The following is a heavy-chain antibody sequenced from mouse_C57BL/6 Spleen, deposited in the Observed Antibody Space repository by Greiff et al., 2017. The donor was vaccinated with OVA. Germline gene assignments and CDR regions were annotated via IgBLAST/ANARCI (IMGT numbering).Heavy chain of an antibody. CDR2: IDPANGYT. Sequence: EVKLVESVAELVRPGASVKLSCTASGFNIKNTYMHWVKQRPEQGLEWIGRIDPANGYTKYAPKFQGKATITADTSSNTAYLQLRSLTSEDTAIYSCARGYYYGSSYKSLFDYWGQGTTLTVSS. V-gene: IGHV14-3*01. D-gene: IGHD1-1*01. CDR3: ARGYYYGSSYKSLFDY. J-gene: IGHJ2*01. CDR1: GFNIKNTY.